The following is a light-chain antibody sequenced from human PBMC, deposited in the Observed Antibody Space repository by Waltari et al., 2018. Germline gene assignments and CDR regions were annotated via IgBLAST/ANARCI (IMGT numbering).Light chain of an antibody. CDR3: QQYDGSVLT. CDR1: QTINNNF. Sequence: IVLTQSQDTLSLSPGQRATLSCRASQTINNNFLVWYQQKPGQAPRLIIHGASSRATAFPDRFSSSGSGTDFTLTISSLKPEDSAVYYCQQYDGSVLTFGGGTKVEI. J-gene: IGKJ4*01. CDR2: GAS. V-gene: IGKV3-20*01.